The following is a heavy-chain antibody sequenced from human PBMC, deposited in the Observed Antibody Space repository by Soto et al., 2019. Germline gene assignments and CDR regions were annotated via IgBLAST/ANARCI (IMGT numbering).Heavy chain of an antibody. CDR2: VGSSGNTK. D-gene: IGHD1-26*01. J-gene: IGHJ3*02. V-gene: IGHV3-48*03. CDR1: GFTLSNSE. CDR3: ARGLEYYFKPGVFDI. Sequence: EVQLVESGGGLEQPGGSLRLSCAASGFTLSNSEMNWVRQAPGKGLEWVSYVGSSGNTKYYADSVEGRFTISRDNAKNSLYLQMNSLRAEDTAVYYCARGLEYYFKPGVFDIWGHGTRVTVSS.